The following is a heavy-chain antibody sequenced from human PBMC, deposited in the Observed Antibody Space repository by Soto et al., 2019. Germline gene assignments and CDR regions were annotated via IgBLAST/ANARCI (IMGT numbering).Heavy chain of an antibody. CDR1: GGSFSGYY. Sequence: SETLSLTCAVYGGSFSGYYWSWIRQPPGKGLEWIGEINHSGSTNYNPSLKSRVTISVDTSKNQFSLKLSSVTAADTAVYYCARGSITIFGVVIPPPYYYGMDVWGQGTTVTVS. J-gene: IGHJ6*02. V-gene: IGHV4-34*01. D-gene: IGHD3-3*01. CDR2: INHSGST. CDR3: ARGSITIFGVVIPPPYYYGMDV.